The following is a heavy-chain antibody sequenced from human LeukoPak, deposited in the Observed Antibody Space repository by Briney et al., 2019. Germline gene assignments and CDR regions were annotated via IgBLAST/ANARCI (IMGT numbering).Heavy chain of an antibody. CDR2: IRYDGSNK. V-gene: IGHV3-30*02. Sequence: GGSLRLSCAASGFTFRSYGMHWVRQAPGKGLQWVAFIRYDGSNKYYADSVKGRFTISRDNSKNTLYLQMNSLRAEDTAVYYCAKLTGGTDDYFDYWGQGTLVTVSS. CDR1: GFTFRSYG. J-gene: IGHJ4*02. D-gene: IGHD1-7*01. CDR3: AKLTGGTDDYFDY.